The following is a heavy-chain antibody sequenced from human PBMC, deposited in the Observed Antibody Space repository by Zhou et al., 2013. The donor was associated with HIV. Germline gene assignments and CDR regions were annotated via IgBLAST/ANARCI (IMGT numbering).Heavy chain of an antibody. Sequence: QVQLVQSGAEVKKPGSSVKVSCKASGGTFSSYAISWVRQAPGQGLEWMGGIIPIFGTANYAQKFQGRVTITTDESTSTAYMELSSLRSEDTAVYYCARGRGELRYFDWFSWFDPWGQGTLVTVSS. J-gene: IGHJ5*02. CDR3: ARGRGELRYFDWFSWFDP. D-gene: IGHD3-9*01. CDR2: IIPIFGTA. CDR1: GGTFSSYA. V-gene: IGHV1-69*05.